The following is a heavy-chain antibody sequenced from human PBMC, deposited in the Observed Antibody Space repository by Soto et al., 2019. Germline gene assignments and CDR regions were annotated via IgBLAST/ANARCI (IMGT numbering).Heavy chain of an antibody. V-gene: IGHV4-61*08. D-gene: IGHD3-9*01. CDR2: IYYSGST. CDR1: GGSISSGGYY. Sequence: PDTLSLTCTVSGGSISSGGYYSSWIRQPPGKGLECIGYIYYSGSTNYNHSLKSRVTISVDTSKNQFSLKLSSVTAADTAVYYCARLSLTNAYYDILTGYSNWFDPWGQGTLVTVS. J-gene: IGHJ5*02. CDR3: ARLSLTNAYYDILTGYSNWFDP.